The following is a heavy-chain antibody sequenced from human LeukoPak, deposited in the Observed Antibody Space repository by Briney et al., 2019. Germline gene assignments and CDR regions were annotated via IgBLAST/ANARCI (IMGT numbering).Heavy chain of an antibody. V-gene: IGHV4-34*01. CDR1: GGSFSGYY. CDR3: ARGEYDILTGYYRSPGAFNI. J-gene: IGHJ3*02. D-gene: IGHD3-9*01. CDR2: INHSGST. Sequence: SETLTLTCAVYGGSFSGYYWSWIRQPPGKGLEWIGEINHSGSTNYNPSLKSRVTISVDTSKNQFSLKLSSVTAADTAVYYCARGEYDILTGYYRSPGAFNIWGQGTMVTVSS.